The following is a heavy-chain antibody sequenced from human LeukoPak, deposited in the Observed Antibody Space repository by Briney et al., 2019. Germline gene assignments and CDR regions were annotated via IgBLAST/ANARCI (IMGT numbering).Heavy chain of an antibody. CDR2: IYPGDSDT. J-gene: IGHJ4*02. V-gene: IGHV5-51*01. CDR1: GYSFTSYW. D-gene: IGHD3-22*01. CDR3: ARSPYDSSGYLDY. Sequence: GESLKISCTGSGYSFTSYWIGWVRQMPGKGLEWMGIIYPGDSDTRYSPSFQGQVTISADKSISTAYLQWSSLKASDTAMYYCARSPYDSSGYLDYWGQGTLVTVSS.